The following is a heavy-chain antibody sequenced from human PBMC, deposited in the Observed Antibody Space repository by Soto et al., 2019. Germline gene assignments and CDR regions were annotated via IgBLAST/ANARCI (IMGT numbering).Heavy chain of an antibody. Sequence: VASVKVSCKASGYTFTSYGISWVRQAPGQGLEWMGWISAYNGNTNYAQKLQGRVTMTTDTSTSTAYMELRSLRSDDTAVYYCARDQVYCSGGSCYSYNWFDPWGQGTLVTVSS. CDR2: ISAYNGNT. D-gene: IGHD2-15*01. CDR1: GYTFTSYG. J-gene: IGHJ5*02. CDR3: ARDQVYCSGGSCYSYNWFDP. V-gene: IGHV1-18*01.